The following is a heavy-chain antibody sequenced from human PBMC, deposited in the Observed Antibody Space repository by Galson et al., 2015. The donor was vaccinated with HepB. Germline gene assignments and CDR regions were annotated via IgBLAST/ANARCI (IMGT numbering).Heavy chain of an antibody. CDR1: GFTFSSHA. CDR2: ISYDGNNK. D-gene: IGHD3-9*01. Sequence: SLRLSCAASGFTFSSHAMHWVRQAPGKGLEWVAVISYDGNNKYYADSVKGRFTISRDNSNNTLYLQMNSLRAEDTAFYYCARDPWQYYDILTGRYDVGGFDYWGQGTLATVST. CDR3: ARDPWQYYDILTGRYDVGGFDY. V-gene: IGHV3-30-3*01. J-gene: IGHJ4*02.